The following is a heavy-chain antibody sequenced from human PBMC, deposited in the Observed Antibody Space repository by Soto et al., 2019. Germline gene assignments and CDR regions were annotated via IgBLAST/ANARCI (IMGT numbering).Heavy chain of an antibody. D-gene: IGHD6-6*01. CDR2: ISYDGSNK. Sequence: PGGSLRLSCAASGFTFSGYGMHWVRQAPGKGLEWVAVISYDGSNKYYADSVKGRFTISRDNSKNTLYLQMNSLRAEDTAVYYCAKEPHAHRSSPTRDYWGQGTLVTVSS. J-gene: IGHJ4*02. CDR3: AKEPHAHRSSPTRDY. V-gene: IGHV3-30*18. CDR1: GFTFSGYG.